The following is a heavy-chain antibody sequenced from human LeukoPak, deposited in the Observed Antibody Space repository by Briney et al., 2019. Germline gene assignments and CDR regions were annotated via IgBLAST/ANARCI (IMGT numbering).Heavy chain of an antibody. V-gene: IGHV3-66*01. CDR2: IYSGGST. CDR3: ARNKGDDSDAFDI. CDR1: GFTVSSNY. Sequence: GGSLRLSCAASGFTVSSNYMSWVRLAPGKGLEWVSVIYSGGSTYYADSVKGRFTISRDNSKNTLYLQMNSLRAEDTAVYYCARNKGDDSDAFDIWGQGTMVTVSS. D-gene: IGHD3-22*01. J-gene: IGHJ3*02.